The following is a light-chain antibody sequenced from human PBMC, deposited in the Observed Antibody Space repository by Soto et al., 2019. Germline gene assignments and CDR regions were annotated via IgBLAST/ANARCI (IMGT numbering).Light chain of an antibody. Sequence: SYVLTQPPSVSVAPGKTARITCGGNNIGSYSVHWYQQKPGQAPVLVIYYDSDRSSGIPERFSGSNSGNTATLTISRVGAGDEADYYCQVWDSSSDWVFGGGTKLTVL. V-gene: IGLV3-21*04. CDR3: QVWDSSSDWV. J-gene: IGLJ3*02. CDR2: YDS. CDR1: NIGSYS.